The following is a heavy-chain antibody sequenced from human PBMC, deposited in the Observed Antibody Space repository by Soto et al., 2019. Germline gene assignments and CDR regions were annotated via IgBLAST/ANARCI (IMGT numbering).Heavy chain of an antibody. J-gene: IGHJ6*02. D-gene: IGHD3-16*01. Sequence: QAHLEQPGAEVKRPGASVKVSCKASGYTFSDFDINWLRQASGQGPEWMGWMNAKSGDTFFAQRFQGKFNMTWDTALGTAYMEVGSLTSDDTAMYYCARGNPFNYAGFDVWGQGTTVAVSS. CDR1: GYTFSDFD. V-gene: IGHV1-8*01. CDR2: MNAKSGDT. CDR3: ARGNPFNYAGFDV.